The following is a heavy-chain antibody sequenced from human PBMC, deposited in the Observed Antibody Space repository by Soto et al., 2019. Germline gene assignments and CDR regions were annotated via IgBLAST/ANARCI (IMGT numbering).Heavy chain of an antibody. Sequence: LSCTASGFTFNTHWMHWVRQAPGKGLVWVSRIYFDGITTNYADSVKGRLTVSRDNAKNTVYLHVNTLRDEDTAVYYCARGGAMGVDYWGQGTLVTVSS. CDR3: ARGGAMGVDY. V-gene: IGHV3-74*01. D-gene: IGHD1-26*01. CDR2: IYFDGITT. J-gene: IGHJ4*02. CDR1: GFTFNTHW.